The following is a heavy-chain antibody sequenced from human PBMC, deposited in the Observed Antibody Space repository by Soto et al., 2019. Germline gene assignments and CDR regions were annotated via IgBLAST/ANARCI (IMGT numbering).Heavy chain of an antibody. Sequence: GGSLRLSCAASGFSFSSYEMNWVRRAPGAGLEWLSYISSSGRTIYSADSVKGRFTTSRDNAQNSLFLQMDSLRAEDTAVYYCARSSGSYRPFDSWGQGTLVTVSS. CDR3: ARSSGSYRPFDS. V-gene: IGHV3-48*03. D-gene: IGHD6-19*01. CDR2: ISSSGRTI. CDR1: GFSFSSYE. J-gene: IGHJ4*02.